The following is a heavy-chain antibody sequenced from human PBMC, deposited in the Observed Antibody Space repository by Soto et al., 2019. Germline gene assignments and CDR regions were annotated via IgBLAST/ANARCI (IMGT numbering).Heavy chain of an antibody. CDR1: GFSLSDPKMG. CDR3: VRKTGGGTFDI. Sequence: QVTLEESGPVLAKPTETLTLTCTVSGFSLSDPKMGVSWFRQAPGKALEWLAHIFANDEQSYNTSLRNRLTIPKDTSKYQVVLIMTNVDPVDTATYYCVRKTGGGTFDIWGQGTMVIVSS. CDR2: IFANDEQ. D-gene: IGHD3-16*01. V-gene: IGHV2-26*01. J-gene: IGHJ3*02.